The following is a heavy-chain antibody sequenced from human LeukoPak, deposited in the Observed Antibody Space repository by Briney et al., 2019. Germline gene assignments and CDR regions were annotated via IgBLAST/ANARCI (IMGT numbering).Heavy chain of an antibody. Sequence: SETLSLTCTVSGGSINNYYWSWIRQPPGKGLEWIGYIYYSGSTNYNPSLKSRVTISVDTSKNQFSLKLSSVTAADTAVYYCARGGPLRYFDWLLFSYWGQGTLVTVSS. D-gene: IGHD3-9*01. CDR3: ARGGPLRYFDWLLFSY. V-gene: IGHV4-59*01. CDR2: IYYSGST. J-gene: IGHJ4*02. CDR1: GGSINNYY.